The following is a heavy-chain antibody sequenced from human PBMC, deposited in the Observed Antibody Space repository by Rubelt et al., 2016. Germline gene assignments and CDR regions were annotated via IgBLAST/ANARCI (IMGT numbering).Heavy chain of an antibody. D-gene: IGHD3-22*01. V-gene: IGHV4-34*01. CDR2: INHSGST. J-gene: IGHJ6*02. Sequence: GWIGEINHSGSTNYNPSLKSRVTISVDTSQNQFSLKLSSVTAADTAVYYCASLSGYYPNYYYYGMDVWGQGTTVTVSS. CDR3: ASLSGYYPNYYYYGMDV.